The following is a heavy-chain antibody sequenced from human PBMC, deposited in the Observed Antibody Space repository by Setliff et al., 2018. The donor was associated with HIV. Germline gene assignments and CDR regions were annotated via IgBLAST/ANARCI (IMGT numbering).Heavy chain of an antibody. CDR3: AKGDLVVIPAAISKYYYYMDV. CDR2: INPNSGGT. V-gene: IGHV1-2*02. Sequence: GASVKVSCKASGYTFTGYYMHWVRQAPGQGLEWMGWINPNSGGTNYAQKFQGRVTMTRDTSISTAYMELRSLRSDDTAMYYCAKGDLVVIPAAISKYYYYMDVWGKGTSVTVSS. CDR1: GYTFTGYY. D-gene: IGHD2-2*01. J-gene: IGHJ6*03.